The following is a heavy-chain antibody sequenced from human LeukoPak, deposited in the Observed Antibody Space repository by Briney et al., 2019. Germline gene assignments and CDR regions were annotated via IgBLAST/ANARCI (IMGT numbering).Heavy chain of an antibody. D-gene: IGHD3-22*01. CDR1: GFTFCGDW. Sequence: PGGSLRLSCVASGFTFCGDWMSWVRQAPGKGLEWVANIKPDGTEKYYVDSVKGRFTISRDNAKNSLYLQLYSLRAEDTAVYYCVRYYDPPVGDAFDIWGPGTMVTVSS. CDR3: VRYYDPPVGDAFDI. CDR2: IKPDGTEK. J-gene: IGHJ3*02. V-gene: IGHV3-7*01.